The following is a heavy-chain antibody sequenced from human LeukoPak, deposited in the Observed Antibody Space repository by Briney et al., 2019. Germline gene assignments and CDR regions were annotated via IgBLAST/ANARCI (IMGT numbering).Heavy chain of an antibody. D-gene: IGHD3-9*01. V-gene: IGHV4-39*07. CDR3: ARGGVYYDILTGYYIFDY. CDR2: IYYSGST. CDR1: GGSISSSSYY. J-gene: IGHJ4*02. Sequence: SETLSLTCTVSGGSISSSSYYWGWIRQPPGKGLEWIGSIYYSGSTYYNPSLKSRVTISVDTSKNQFSLKLSSVTAADTAVYYCARGGVYYDILTGYYIFDYWGQGTLVTVSS.